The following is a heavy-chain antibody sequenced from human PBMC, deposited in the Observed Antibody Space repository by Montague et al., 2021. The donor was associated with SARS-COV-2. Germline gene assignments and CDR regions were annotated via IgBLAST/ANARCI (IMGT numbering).Heavy chain of an antibody. J-gene: IGHJ6*02. Sequence: SETLSLTCAVYGGSISSSCYYWVRIRPPPGKGLDWIGSLDYSGSTYYNPSPKIRVTISADTSKNQLSLKLSAVTAAATAVYSCGRQGRSSSWYGGYYYGMDVWGQGTTVTVSS. CDR2: LDYSGST. CDR1: GGSISSSCYY. CDR3: GRQGRSSSWYGGYYYGMDV. V-gene: IGHV4-39*01. D-gene: IGHD6-13*01.